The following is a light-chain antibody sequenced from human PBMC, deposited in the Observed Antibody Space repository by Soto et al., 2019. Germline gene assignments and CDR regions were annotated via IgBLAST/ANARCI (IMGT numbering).Light chain of an antibody. CDR1: SSNIGTGFD. V-gene: IGLV1-40*01. Sequence: QSVLTQPRSVSGAPGQRVTICCTGSSSNIGTGFDVHWYRQLPGTAPKLLIYISTNRPSGVPDRFSGSKSGTSASLAITGLQAEDEAHYYCQSYDSSLSGYVFGSGTKLTVL. CDR2: IST. CDR3: QSYDSSLSGYV. J-gene: IGLJ1*01.